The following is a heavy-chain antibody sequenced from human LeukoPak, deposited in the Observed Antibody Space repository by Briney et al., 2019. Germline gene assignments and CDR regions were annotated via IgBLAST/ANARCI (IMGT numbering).Heavy chain of an antibody. CDR3: ARDWAPVSMKAVPFDC. D-gene: IGHD2/OR15-2a*01. CDR2: ISGSGVST. CDR1: GFTFSSYA. J-gene: IGHJ4*02. V-gene: IGHV3-23*01. Sequence: PGGSLRLSCAASGFTFSSYAMSWVRQAPGKGLEWVSAISGSGVSTYYADSVKGRFTISRDNSKNALDLQMNSLRLEDTAVYYCARDWAPVSMKAVPFDCWGQGTLVTVSS.